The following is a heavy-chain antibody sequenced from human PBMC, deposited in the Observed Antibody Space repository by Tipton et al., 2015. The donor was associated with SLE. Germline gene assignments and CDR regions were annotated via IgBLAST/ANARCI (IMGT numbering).Heavy chain of an antibody. J-gene: IGHJ3*02. D-gene: IGHD2-21*01. CDR2: IYTGGNT. Sequence: TLSLTCTASGGSISSYYWGWIRQPAGKGLEWIGRIYTGGNTKYNPSLESRVTLSVDASKDQFSLKLSSATAADTAVYYCAREVITITDSDAFDIWGQGTMVTVSS. CDR1: GGSISSYY. CDR3: AREVITITDSDAFDI. V-gene: IGHV4-4*07.